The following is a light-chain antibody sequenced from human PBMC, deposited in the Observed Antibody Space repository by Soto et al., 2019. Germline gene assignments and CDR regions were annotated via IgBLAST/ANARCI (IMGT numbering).Light chain of an antibody. CDR3: LQDYNYPRT. CDR1: QDIRTE. CDR2: GAT. J-gene: IGKJ1*01. V-gene: IGKV1-6*01. Sequence: ALQMTQSPSSLSASVGDRVTITCRASQDIRTELGWYQQKPGKAPKLLIYGATTLQSGVPSRFSGSGSGTDFTLPISGLQPEDFATYYCLQDYNYPRTFGQGTKVDIK.